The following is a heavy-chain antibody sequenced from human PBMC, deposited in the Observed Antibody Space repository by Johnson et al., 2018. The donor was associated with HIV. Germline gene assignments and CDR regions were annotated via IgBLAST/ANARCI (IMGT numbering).Heavy chain of an antibody. V-gene: IGHV3-11*04. CDR2: ISSSGSTI. D-gene: IGHD6-13*01. CDR3: ASITTIAAAGRGALDI. Sequence: QMLLVESGGGLVKPGGSLRLSCAASGFTFSDYYMSWIRQAPGKGLEWVSYISSSGSTIYYADSVKGRFTISRDNAKNSLYLQMNSLRAEDTAVYYCASITTIAAAGRGALDIWGQGTMVTVSS. CDR1: GFTFSDYY. J-gene: IGHJ3*02.